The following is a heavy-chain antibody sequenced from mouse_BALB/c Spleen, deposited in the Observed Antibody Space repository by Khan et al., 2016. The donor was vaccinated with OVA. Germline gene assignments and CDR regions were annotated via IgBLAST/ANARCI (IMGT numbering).Heavy chain of an antibody. CDR2: ISYSGST. Sequence: EVQLQESGPGLVKPSQSLSLTCTVTGYSITSDYAWNWIRQFPRNQLEWMGYISYSGSTSYNPSLKSRISITRDTSKNQYFLQLKSVTTEDTATYFCARSGYEAWFAYWGQGTLVTVSA. D-gene: IGHD2-14*01. CDR3: ARSGYEAWFAY. V-gene: IGHV3-2*02. J-gene: IGHJ3*01. CDR1: GYSITSDYA.